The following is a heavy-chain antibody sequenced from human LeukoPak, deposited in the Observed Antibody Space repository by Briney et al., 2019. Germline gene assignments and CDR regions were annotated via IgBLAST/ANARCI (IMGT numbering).Heavy chain of an antibody. CDR2: INSDGSST. D-gene: IGHD3-10*01. J-gene: IGHJ4*02. CDR1: GFTFSSYW. Sequence: GGSLRLSCAASGFTFSSYWMHWVRQAPGKGLVWVSRINSDGSSTSYADSVKGRFTISRDNAKNTLYLQMNSLRAEDTAVYYCARGQYYYGSGSYLGGYWGQGTLVTVSS. V-gene: IGHV3-74*01. CDR3: ARGQYYYGSGSYLGGY.